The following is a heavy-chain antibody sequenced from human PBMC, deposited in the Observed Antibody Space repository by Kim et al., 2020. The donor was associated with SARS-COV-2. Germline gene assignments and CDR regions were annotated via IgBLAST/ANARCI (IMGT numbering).Heavy chain of an antibody. CDR2: ISSSSSTI. CDR3: ARREPYYDFWSLGAGWFDP. J-gene: IGHJ5*02. D-gene: IGHD3-3*01. V-gene: IGHV3-48*02. CDR1: GFTFSSYS. Sequence: GGSLRLSCAASGFTFSSYSMNWVRQAPGKGLEWVSYISSSSSTIYYADSVKGRFTISRDNAKNSLYLQMNSLRDEDTAVYYCARREPYYDFWSLGAGWFDPWGQGTLVTVSS.